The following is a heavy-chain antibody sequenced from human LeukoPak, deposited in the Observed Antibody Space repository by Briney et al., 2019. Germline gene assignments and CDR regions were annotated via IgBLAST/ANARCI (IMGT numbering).Heavy chain of an antibody. CDR1: GFTIDDYD. V-gene: IGHV3-20*04. J-gene: IGHJ3*02. CDR2: INWYGGST. Sequence: AGSLSLTCAASGFTIDDYDESWVRQPPRKGLERVSGINWYGGSTAYADSVKGRFIIFRDNATNYLYLHMHSLRAEDTASCYFARGPQYQLLWDNAFDICGQATMVIVSS. CDR3: ARGPQYQLLWDNAFDI. D-gene: IGHD2-2*01.